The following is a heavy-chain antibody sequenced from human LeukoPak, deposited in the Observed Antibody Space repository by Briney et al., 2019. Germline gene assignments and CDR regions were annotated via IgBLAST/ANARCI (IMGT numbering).Heavy chain of an antibody. CDR1: GFTFSTYA. D-gene: IGHD4-17*01. CDR3: ARSMTTGLVYFDY. CDR2: IKQDGSEK. Sequence: PGGSLRLSCAASGFTFSTYAMSWVRQAPGKGLEWVANIKQDGSEKFYVDSVKGRFTISRDNAKNSLHLQMSSLRAEDTAVYYCARSMTTGLVYFDYWGQGTLVTVSS. J-gene: IGHJ4*02. V-gene: IGHV3-7*01.